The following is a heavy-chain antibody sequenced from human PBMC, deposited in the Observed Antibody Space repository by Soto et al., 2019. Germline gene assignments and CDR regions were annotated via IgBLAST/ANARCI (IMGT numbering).Heavy chain of an antibody. CDR3: ARNGHVIVGATSGGDY. V-gene: IGHV1-18*01. J-gene: IGHJ4*02. CDR1: GYTFTSYG. CDR2: ISAYNGNT. D-gene: IGHD1-26*01. Sequence: QVQLVQSGAEVKKPGASVKVSCKASGYTFTSYGISWVRQAPGQGLEWMGWISAYNGNTNYAQKLQGRVTMTTDTSTSTAYRELRSLRSDDTAVYYCARNGHVIVGATSGGDYWGQGTLVTVSS.